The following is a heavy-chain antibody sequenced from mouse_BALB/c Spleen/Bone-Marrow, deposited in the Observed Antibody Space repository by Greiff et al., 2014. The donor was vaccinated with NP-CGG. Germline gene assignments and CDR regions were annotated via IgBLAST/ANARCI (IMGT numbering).Heavy chain of an antibody. CDR1: GFNIKDTY. Sequence: EVKLMESGAELVKPGASVKLSCTASGFNIKDTYMHWVKQRPEQGLEWIGRIDPANGNTKYDQKFQGKATITADTSSNTAYLQLSSLTTEDTAVNYCATCLYGCTGTFDYWGQGTTLTVSS. CDR2: IDPANGNT. V-gene: IGHV14-3*02. J-gene: IGHJ2*01. CDR3: ATCLYGCTGTFDY. D-gene: IGHD1-2*01.